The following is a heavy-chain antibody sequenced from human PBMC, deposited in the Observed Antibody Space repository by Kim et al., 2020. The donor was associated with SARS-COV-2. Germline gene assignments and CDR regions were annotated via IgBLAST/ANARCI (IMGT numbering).Heavy chain of an antibody. CDR3: ARVTYYYDSSGYYRTPYYYGMDV. J-gene: IGHJ6*02. CDR1: GFTFSSYS. D-gene: IGHD3-22*01. CDR2: ISSSSSYI. V-gene: IGHV3-21*01. Sequence: GGSLRLSCAASGFTFSSYSMNWVRQAPGKGLEWVSSISSSSSYIYYADSVKGRFTISRDNAKNSLYLQMNSLRAEDTAVYYCARVTYYYDSSGYYRTPYYYGMDVWGQGTTVTVSS.